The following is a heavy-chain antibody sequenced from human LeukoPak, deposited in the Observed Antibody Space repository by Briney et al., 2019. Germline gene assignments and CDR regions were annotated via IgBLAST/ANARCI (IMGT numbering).Heavy chain of an antibody. CDR2: INPNSGGT. Sequence: GASVKVSCKASGYTFTGYYMHWVRQAPGQGLEWMGWINPNSGGTNYAQQFQGRVTMTRDTSISTAYMELSRLRSDDTAVYYCARVRSGLLSPFDPWGQGTLVTVSS. D-gene: IGHD2-15*01. CDR3: ARVRSGLLSPFDP. V-gene: IGHV1-2*02. CDR1: GYTFTGYY. J-gene: IGHJ5*02.